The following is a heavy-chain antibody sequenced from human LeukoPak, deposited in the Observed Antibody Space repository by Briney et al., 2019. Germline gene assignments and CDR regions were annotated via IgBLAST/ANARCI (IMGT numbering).Heavy chain of an antibody. Sequence: GGSLRLSCGASGFTFSSYAMSWVRQAPWKGLEWVSAISGSGGSTYYADSVKGRFTISRDNSKNTLYLQMNSLRAEDTAVYYCAKKGQWLDIYYFDYWGQGTLVTVSS. CDR3: AKKGQWLDIYYFDY. J-gene: IGHJ4*02. CDR1: GFTFSSYA. CDR2: ISGSGGST. V-gene: IGHV3-23*01. D-gene: IGHD6-19*01.